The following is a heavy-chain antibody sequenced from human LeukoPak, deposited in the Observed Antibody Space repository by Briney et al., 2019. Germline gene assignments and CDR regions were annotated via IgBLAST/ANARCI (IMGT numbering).Heavy chain of an antibody. CDR3: AKVGWFGEFPYYFDY. V-gene: IGHV3-23*01. D-gene: IGHD3-10*01. CDR1: GFTFSSYA. Sequence: PGGSLRLSCAASGFTFSSYAMSWVRQAPGKGLEWVSAISGSGGSTYYADSVKGRFTISRDNSKNTLYLQMNSLRAEDTAVYYCAKVGWFGEFPYYFDYWGQGTLVTVSS. CDR2: ISGSGGST. J-gene: IGHJ4*02.